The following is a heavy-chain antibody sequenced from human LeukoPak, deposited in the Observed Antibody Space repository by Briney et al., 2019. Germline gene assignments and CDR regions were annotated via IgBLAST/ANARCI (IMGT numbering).Heavy chain of an antibody. D-gene: IGHD3-22*01. CDR1: GYILTSYG. Sequence: ASVKVSCKAYGYILTSYGISWVRQAPGQGLEWMGWISSYNGNTNYAQNLQGRVTMTTDTSTSTAYMELSSLRSDDTAVYYCARSKYYDSSGYYHFDYWGQGTLVTVSS. CDR3: ARSKYYDSSGYYHFDY. CDR2: ISSYNGNT. J-gene: IGHJ4*02. V-gene: IGHV1-18*01.